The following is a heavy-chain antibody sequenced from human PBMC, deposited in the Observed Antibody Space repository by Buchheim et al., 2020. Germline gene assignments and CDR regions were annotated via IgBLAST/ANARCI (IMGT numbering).Heavy chain of an antibody. V-gene: IGHV3-30*18. CDR1: GFTFSSYG. CDR2: ISYDGSNK. Sequence: QVQLVESGGGVVQPGRSLRLSCAASGFTFSSYGMHWVRQAPGKGLEWVAVISYDGSNKYYADSVKGRFTISRDNSKNTLYMQMNSLRAEDTAVYYCAKVTSLERGDSYGYVRGTDYWGQGTL. J-gene: IGHJ4*02. CDR3: AKVTSLERGDSYGYVRGTDY. D-gene: IGHD5-18*01.